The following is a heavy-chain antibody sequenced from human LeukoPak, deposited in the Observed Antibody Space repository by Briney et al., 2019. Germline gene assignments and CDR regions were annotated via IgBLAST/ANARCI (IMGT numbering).Heavy chain of an antibody. D-gene: IGHD2-15*01. Sequence: ASVTVSCKASGYTFTSYAMNWVRQAPGQGLEWMGWINTNTGNPTYAQGFTGRFVFSLDTSVSTAYLQISSLKAEDTAVYYCARLPLGVRRTLPGGANYWGQGTLVTVSS. J-gene: IGHJ4*02. V-gene: IGHV7-4-1*02. CDR2: INTNTGNP. CDR1: GYTFTSYA. CDR3: ARLPLGVRRTLPGGANY.